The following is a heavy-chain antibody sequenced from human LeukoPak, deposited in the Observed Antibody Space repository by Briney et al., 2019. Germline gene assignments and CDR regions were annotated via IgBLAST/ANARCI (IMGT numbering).Heavy chain of an antibody. CDR2: IWYDGSNK. CDR3: AKDVAQSFGGKDY. V-gene: IGHV3-33*06. Sequence: GGSLRLSCAASGFTFSSYGMHWVRQAPGKGLEWVAVIWYDGSNKYYADSVKGRFTISRDNSKNTLYLQMNSLRAEDTAVYYCAKDVAQSFGGKDYWGQGTLVTVSS. CDR1: GFTFSSYG. J-gene: IGHJ4*02. D-gene: IGHD2-21*01.